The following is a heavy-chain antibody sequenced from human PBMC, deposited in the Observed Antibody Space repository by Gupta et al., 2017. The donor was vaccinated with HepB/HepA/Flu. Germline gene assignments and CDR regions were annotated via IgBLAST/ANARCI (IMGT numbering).Heavy chain of an antibody. CDR1: GFTFSNYW. CDR3: ARDIDY. CDR2: IKQDGSER. J-gene: IGHJ4*02. V-gene: IGHV3-7*01. Sequence: EVQLVESGGGLVQPGGSLRLSCAASGFTFSNYWMSWVRQAQGKGLEWVANIKQDGSERYYVDSLKGRFTISRDNAKNSLFLQMNSLRVEDTAVYYCARDIDYWGQGTLVTVSS.